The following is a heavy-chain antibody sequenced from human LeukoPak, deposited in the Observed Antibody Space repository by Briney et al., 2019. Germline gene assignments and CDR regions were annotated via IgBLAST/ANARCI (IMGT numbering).Heavy chain of an antibody. CDR2: INPNSGGT. D-gene: IGHD2-2*01. CDR3: ARERACSSTSCTDP. Sequence: GASVKVSCKASGYTFTRYYMHWVRQAPGQGLAWMGWINPNSGGTNYAQKFQGRVTMTRDTSISTAYMELSRLRSDDTAVYYCARERACSSTSCTDPGGQGTLVTVS. V-gene: IGHV1-2*02. J-gene: IGHJ5*02. CDR1: GYTFTRYY.